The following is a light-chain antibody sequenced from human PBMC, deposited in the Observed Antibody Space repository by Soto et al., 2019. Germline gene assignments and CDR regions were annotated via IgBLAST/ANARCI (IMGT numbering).Light chain of an antibody. J-gene: IGKJ1*01. CDR1: QSISSW. CDR2: KAS. CDR3: QHYNSHSEA. V-gene: IGKV1-5*03. Sequence: DIQITHSPSTLSASVGDRVTINCRASQSISSWLAWYQQKPGKAPKLLIYKASSLERGVPSRFSGSGSGTEFTLTISSLPRDDFATYYCQHYNSHSEAFGQGTKV.